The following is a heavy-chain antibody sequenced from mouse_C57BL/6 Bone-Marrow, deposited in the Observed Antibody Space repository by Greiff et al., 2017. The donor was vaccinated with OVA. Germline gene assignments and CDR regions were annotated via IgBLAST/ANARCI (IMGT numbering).Heavy chain of an antibody. J-gene: IGHJ3*01. CDR3: AREGYYDYYFAY. D-gene: IGHD2-4*01. Sequence: VQLQQSGAELVMPGASVKLSCKASGYTFTSYWMHWVKQRPGQGLEWIGEIDPSDSYTNYNQKFKGKSTLTVDKSSSTAYMQLSSLTSEDSAVYYCAREGYYDYYFAYWGQGTLVTVSA. CDR1: GYTFTSYW. V-gene: IGHV1-69*01. CDR2: IDPSDSYT.